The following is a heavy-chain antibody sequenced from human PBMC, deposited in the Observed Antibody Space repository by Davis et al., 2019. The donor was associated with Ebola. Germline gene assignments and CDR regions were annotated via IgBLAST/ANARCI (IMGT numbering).Heavy chain of an antibody. Sequence: MPSETLSLTCTVSSGSIKSGGYYWSWIRQHPGKGLEYIGYIYYSGNTYYNPSLKSRVTISVDTSKNQFSLKLTSVTAADTAVYYCARDKSAIEAFDIWGQGTMVTVSS. CDR2: IYYSGNT. J-gene: IGHJ3*02. CDR1: SGSIKSGGYY. CDR3: ARDKSAIEAFDI. V-gene: IGHV4-31*03.